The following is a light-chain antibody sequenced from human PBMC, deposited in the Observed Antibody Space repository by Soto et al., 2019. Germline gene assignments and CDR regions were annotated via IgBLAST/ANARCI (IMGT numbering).Light chain of an antibody. Sequence: QSVLTQTPSVSGTPGQTVTSSCSGGMTNIGFNAVHWYQQFPGTAPRLLMYGNNERPSGVPDRFSGSKSGTSASLVISGLQSEDEAEYYCASWDNRLNGARFGGGTKVTVL. CDR3: ASWDNRLNGAR. V-gene: IGLV1-44*01. CDR1: MTNIGFNA. J-gene: IGLJ2*01. CDR2: GNN.